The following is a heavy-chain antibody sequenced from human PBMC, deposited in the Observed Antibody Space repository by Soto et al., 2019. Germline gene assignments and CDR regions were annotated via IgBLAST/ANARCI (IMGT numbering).Heavy chain of an antibody. CDR3: ARHNRYSSTWFEGWFDP. CDR2: MHPGDSDT. D-gene: IGHD6-13*01. Sequence: EVQLVQSGAEVKKAGESLKISCKGSGYSFSNNWVGWVRQMPGKGLVWMGIMHPGDSDTRYSPSFQGQVTISADKSINAAYLQWSSLKPSDSAMYYCARHNRYSSTWFEGWFDPWGQGTLVTVSS. J-gene: IGHJ5*02. CDR1: GYSFSNNW. V-gene: IGHV5-51*03.